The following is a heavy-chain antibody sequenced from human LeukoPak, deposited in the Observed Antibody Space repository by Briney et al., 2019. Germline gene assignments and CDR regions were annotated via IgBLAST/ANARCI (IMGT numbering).Heavy chain of an antibody. V-gene: IGHV3-7*01. CDR3: ATGGTI. Sequence: GGSLRLSCAASGFTFSSDWMSWVRQAPGKGLEWVANIKQDGSEEYYVDSVKGRFTISRDNAKNSLYLQMNSLRAEDTAVYYCATGGTIWGQGTLVTVSS. J-gene: IGHJ4*02. D-gene: IGHD3-16*01. CDR1: GFTFSSDW. CDR2: IKQDGSEE.